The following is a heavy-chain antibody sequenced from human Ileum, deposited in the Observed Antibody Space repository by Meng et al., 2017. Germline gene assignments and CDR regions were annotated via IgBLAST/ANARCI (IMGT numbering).Heavy chain of an antibody. J-gene: IGHJ4*02. CDR2: IKPDGTNK. D-gene: IGHD4-11*01. CDR3: ARRTVTNEY. Sequence: GESLKISCVASGFTFSSFSMSWVRQAPGKGPEWVANIKPDGTNKYYVDSVKGRFTISRDNAKNSLYLQMGTLRVEDTAVYYCARRTVTNEYWGQGNLVNGAS. CDR1: GFTFSSFS. V-gene: IGHV3-7*01.